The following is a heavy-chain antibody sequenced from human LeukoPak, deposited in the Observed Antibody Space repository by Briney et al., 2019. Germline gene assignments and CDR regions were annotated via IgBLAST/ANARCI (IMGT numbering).Heavy chain of an antibody. CDR1: GFTFSSYW. V-gene: IGHV3-74*01. J-gene: IGHJ6*03. CDR2: INSDGSSA. D-gene: IGHD3-16*02. Sequence: GGSLRLSCAASGFTFSSYWMHWVRQAPGKGLVWVSRINSDGSSAIYADSVKGRFTISRDNAKNTLYLQMNSLRAEDTAVYYCARVDYRTHTYSYFMDVWGKGTTVTVSS. CDR3: ARVDYRTHTYSYFMDV.